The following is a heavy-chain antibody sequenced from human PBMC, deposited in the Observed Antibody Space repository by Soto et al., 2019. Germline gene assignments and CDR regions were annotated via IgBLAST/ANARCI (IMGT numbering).Heavy chain of an antibody. V-gene: IGHV4-59*01. CDR2: IYYSGST. D-gene: IGHD3-10*01. CDR1: GGSISSYY. J-gene: IGHJ4*02. CDR3: ARALLGNYGHPSYFDY. Sequence: PSETLSLTCTVSGGSISSYYWSWIRHPPGKGLEWIGDIYYSGSTNYNPSLKSRVTISVDTSKNQFSLKLSSVTAADTAVYYCARALLGNYGHPSYFDYWGQGTRVTVSS.